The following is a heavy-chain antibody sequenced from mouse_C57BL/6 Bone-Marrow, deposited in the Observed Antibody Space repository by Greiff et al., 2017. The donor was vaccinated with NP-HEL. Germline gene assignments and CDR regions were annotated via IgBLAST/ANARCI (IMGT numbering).Heavy chain of an antibody. Sequence: VQLQQSGAELVKPGASVKISCKASGYAFSSYWMNWVKQRPGKGLAWIGQIYPGDGDTNYNGKFKGKATLTADKSSSTAYMQLSSLTSEDSAVYVCARDGNYSDWYFDVWGTGTTVTVSS. CDR1: GYAFSSYW. V-gene: IGHV1-80*01. CDR2: IYPGDGDT. CDR3: ARDGNYSDWYFDV. D-gene: IGHD2-12*01. J-gene: IGHJ1*03.